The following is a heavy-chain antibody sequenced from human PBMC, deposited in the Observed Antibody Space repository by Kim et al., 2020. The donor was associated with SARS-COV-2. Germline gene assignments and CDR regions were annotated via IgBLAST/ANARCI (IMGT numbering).Heavy chain of an antibody. CDR1: GFTFSSHG. CDR3: TKTQGGYFGAFDA. V-gene: IGHV3-30*18. J-gene: IGHJ4*02. D-gene: IGHD5-18*01. Sequence: GGSLRLSCAASGFTFSSHGMHWVRRAPGKGLEWVAVISYDGRNDNYTDSVRGRFTISRDNSKNTLYLQINNLRVEDTAVYYCTKTQGGYFGAFDAWGRGTLVTVSS. CDR2: ISYDGRND.